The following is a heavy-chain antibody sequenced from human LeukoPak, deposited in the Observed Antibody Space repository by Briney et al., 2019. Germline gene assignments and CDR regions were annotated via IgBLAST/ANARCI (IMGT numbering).Heavy chain of an antibody. CDR3: ARVNSNYAFDY. D-gene: IGHD4-11*01. CDR2: INSDESRT. J-gene: IGHJ4*02. Sequence: GGSLRLSCAASGFTVSSNYMSWVRQAPGKGLVWVSRINSDESRTNYADSVKGRFTISRDNAKNTLYLQMNSLRAEDTALYYCARVNSNYAFDYWGQGTLVTVSS. CDR1: GFTVSSNY. V-gene: IGHV3-74*01.